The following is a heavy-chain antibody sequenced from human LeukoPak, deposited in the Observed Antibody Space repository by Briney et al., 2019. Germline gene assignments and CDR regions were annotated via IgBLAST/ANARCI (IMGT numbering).Heavy chain of an antibody. J-gene: IGHJ3*02. Sequence: GGSLRLSCAASGFTFSSYWMHWVRQAPGKGLVWVSRINSDGSGTSYADSVKGRFTISRDNAKNTLYLQMNSLRAEDTAVYYCARESGRYQETNPEAFDIWGQGRMVTVSS. CDR1: GFTFSSYW. V-gene: IGHV3-74*01. D-gene: IGHD1-26*01. CDR3: ARESGRYQETNPEAFDI. CDR2: INSDGSGT.